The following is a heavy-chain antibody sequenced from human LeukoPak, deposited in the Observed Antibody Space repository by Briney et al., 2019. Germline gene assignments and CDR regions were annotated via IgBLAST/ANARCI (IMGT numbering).Heavy chain of an antibody. V-gene: IGHV4-38-2*02. CDR1: GYSISRGYY. J-gene: IGHJ5*02. D-gene: IGHD5-18*01. CDR2: IYHSGST. CDR3: ARRAYSYGSNWFDP. Sequence: SETLSLTCTVPGYSISRGYYWGWIRQPPGKGREWIGIIYHSGSTYFNPSLKSRVTISVDTSKNQFSLKLTSVTAADTAVYYCARRAYSYGSNWFDPWGQGTLVTVSS.